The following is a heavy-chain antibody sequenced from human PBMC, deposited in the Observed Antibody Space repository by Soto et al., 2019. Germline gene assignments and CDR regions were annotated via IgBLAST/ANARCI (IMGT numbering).Heavy chain of an antibody. CDR2: ISYDGSNK. J-gene: IGHJ4*02. D-gene: IGHD5-12*01. Sequence: PGGSLRLSCAASGFTFSSYAMHWVRQAPGKGLEWVAVISYDGSNKYYADSVKGRFTISRDNSKNTLYLEMNSLRAEDTAVYFCAKLMSRNYDSLHTVWGLGTLVTVSS. CDR1: GFTFSSYA. CDR3: AKLMSRNYDSLHTV. V-gene: IGHV3-30-3*01.